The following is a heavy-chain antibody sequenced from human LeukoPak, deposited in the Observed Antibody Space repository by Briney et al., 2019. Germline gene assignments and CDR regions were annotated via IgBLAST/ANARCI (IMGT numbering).Heavy chain of an antibody. CDR3: ARVHFYYESSGSSPLGNWLDP. J-gene: IGHJ5*02. V-gene: IGHV3-7*01. D-gene: IGHD3-22*01. CDR1: GFTFGDYG. CDR2: INQDGSEK. Sequence: GGSLRLSCITSGFTFGDYGMSWVRQAPGKGPEWVANINQDGSEKYYVDSVKGRFTISRDNALYLQMNSLRAEDTAVYYCARVHFYYESSGSSPLGNWLDPWGQGTLVTVSS.